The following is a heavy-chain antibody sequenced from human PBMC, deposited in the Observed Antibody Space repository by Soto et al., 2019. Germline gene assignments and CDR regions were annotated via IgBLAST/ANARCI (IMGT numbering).Heavy chain of an antibody. J-gene: IGHJ4*02. V-gene: IGHV3-74*01. D-gene: IGHD1-1*01. CDR2: IDNDGSAT. CDR3: ARDNWNSY. CDR1: GFTFNIYW. Sequence: EVQLVESGGGLVQPGGSLRLSCVASGFTFNIYWMHWVRQAPGKGLEWVSRIDNDGSATTYADSVKGRFTISRDNAKNTLLLQMNTLRVDDTAVYYCARDNWNSYWGQGTLVTVSS.